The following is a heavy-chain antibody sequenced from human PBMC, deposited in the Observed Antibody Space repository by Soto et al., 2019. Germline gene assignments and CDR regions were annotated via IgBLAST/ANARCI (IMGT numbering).Heavy chain of an antibody. J-gene: IGHJ4*02. CDR1: GGSVSSGSYY. CDR3: AREAGYCSGGSCFLFDY. Sequence: PSETLSLTCTVSGGSVSSGSYYWSWIRQPPGKGLEWIGYIYYSGSTNYNPSLKSRVTISVDTSKNQFSLKLSSVTAADTAVYYCAREAGYCSGGSCFLFDYWGQGTLVTVSS. CDR2: IYYSGST. D-gene: IGHD2-15*01. V-gene: IGHV4-61*01.